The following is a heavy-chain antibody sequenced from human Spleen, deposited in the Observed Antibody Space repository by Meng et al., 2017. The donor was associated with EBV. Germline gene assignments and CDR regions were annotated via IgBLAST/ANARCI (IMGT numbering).Heavy chain of an antibody. D-gene: IGHD1-26*01. J-gene: IGHJ4*02. CDR3: AWTSGTSPYYFDY. V-gene: IGHV1-18*04. CDR2: ISAYSGST. CDR1: GHTLTDYY. Sequence: QVQLVHAGAEVKKPGASVKVSCKASGHTLTDYYFSWVRQAPGQGLEWMGWISAYSGSTLYPQNVQGRVTMTTDTFTSTAYMEVRNLRSDDTALYYCAWTSGTSPYYFDYWGQRTLVTVSS.